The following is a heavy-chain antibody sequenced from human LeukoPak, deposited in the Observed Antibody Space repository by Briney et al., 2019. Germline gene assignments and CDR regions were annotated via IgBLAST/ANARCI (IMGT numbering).Heavy chain of an antibody. CDR3: ACSAQYSYYYYMDV. D-gene: IGHD6-25*01. V-gene: IGHV4-39*07. CDR1: GGSVSSSSYD. CDR2: TYHSGTS. Sequence: SETLSLTCTVSGGSVSSSSYDGGWIRRPPGKGLEWIGTTYHSGTSYYNPSLKSQVTISVDTSKNQLSLKLNSVTAADTAEYYCACSAQYSYYYYMDVWGKGTTVTVSS. J-gene: IGHJ6*03.